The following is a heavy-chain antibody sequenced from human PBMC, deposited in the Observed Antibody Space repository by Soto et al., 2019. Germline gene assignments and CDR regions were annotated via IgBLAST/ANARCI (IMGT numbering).Heavy chain of an antibody. J-gene: IGHJ4*02. CDR1: GFTVSSNY. Sequence: GGSLRLSCAASGFTVSSNYMSWVRQAPGKGLEWVSVIYSGGSTYYADSVKGRFTISRDNSKNTLYLQMNSLRAEDTAVYYCARDLSYDYVWGSYRYQDYWGQGTLVTVSS. V-gene: IGHV3-53*01. D-gene: IGHD3-16*02. CDR2: IYSGGST. CDR3: ARDLSYDYVWGSYRYQDY.